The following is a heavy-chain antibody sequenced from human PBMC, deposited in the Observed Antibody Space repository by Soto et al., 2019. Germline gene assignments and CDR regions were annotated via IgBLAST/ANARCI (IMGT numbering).Heavy chain of an antibody. CDR2: ISGSGGST. Sequence: GSLRLSCAASGFTFSSYAMSWVRQAPGKGLEWVSAISGSGGSTYYADSVKGRFTISRDNSKNTLYLQMNSLRAEDTAVYYCAKGGDTMVRGVMYGMDVWGQGTTVTVSS. J-gene: IGHJ6*02. V-gene: IGHV3-23*01. D-gene: IGHD3-10*01. CDR3: AKGGDTMVRGVMYGMDV. CDR1: GFTFSSYA.